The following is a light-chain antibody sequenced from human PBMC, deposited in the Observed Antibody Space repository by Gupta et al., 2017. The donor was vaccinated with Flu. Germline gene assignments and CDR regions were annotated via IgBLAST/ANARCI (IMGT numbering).Light chain of an antibody. CDR2: DAS. V-gene: IGKV1-33*01. Sequence: DIQMTQSPSSLSASVGDRVTITCQASQDISNYLNWYQQKPGKAPKLLIYDASNLETGVPSRFSGSGSGTDFTFTISSLQPEDIATYYCQQDDTLSFTFGHGTKVDIK. CDR3: QQDDTLSFT. J-gene: IGKJ3*01. CDR1: QDISNY.